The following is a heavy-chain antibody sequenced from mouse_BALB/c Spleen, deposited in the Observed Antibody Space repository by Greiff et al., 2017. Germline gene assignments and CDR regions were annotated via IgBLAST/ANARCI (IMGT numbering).Heavy chain of an antibody. V-gene: IGHV2-9*02. D-gene: IGHD2-1*01. CDR2: IWAGGST. Sequence: QVQLQQSGPGLVAPSQCLSITCTVSGFSFTSYGVHWVRQPPGKGLEWLGVIWAGGSTNYNSAPMSRLSIITDNSNSQVFLKMNSLQTDDTAMYYCARDGVYYGNYVVDYWGQGTTLTVSS. CDR1: GFSFTSYG. CDR3: ARDGVYYGNYVVDY. J-gene: IGHJ2*01.